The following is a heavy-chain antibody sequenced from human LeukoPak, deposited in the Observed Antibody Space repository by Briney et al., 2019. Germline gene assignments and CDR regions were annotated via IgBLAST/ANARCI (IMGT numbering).Heavy chain of an antibody. CDR2: IYYSGST. CDR1: GGSVSSGSYY. Sequence: TASETLSLTCTVSGGSVSSGSYYWSWIRQHPGKGLEWIGYIYYSGSTYYNPSLKSRVTISVNTSKNQFSLKLSSVTAADTAVYYCARFQLLGYFDYWGQGTLATVSS. J-gene: IGHJ4*02. CDR3: ARFQLLGYFDY. D-gene: IGHD1-26*01. V-gene: IGHV4-31*03.